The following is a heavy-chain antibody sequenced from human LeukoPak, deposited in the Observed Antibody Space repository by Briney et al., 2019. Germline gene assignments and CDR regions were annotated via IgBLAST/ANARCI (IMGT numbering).Heavy chain of an antibody. CDR2: IYYGGST. Sequence: SETLSLTCTVSGGSLSTYYWSWIRQPPGKGLEWIGYIYYGGSTNYNPSLKSRVTISVDTSKNQFSLKLSSVTAADTAMYYCARDGRIAVAGFYYYYGMDVWGQGTTVTVSS. J-gene: IGHJ6*02. CDR3: ARDGRIAVAGFYYYYGMDV. D-gene: IGHD6-19*01. V-gene: IGHV4-59*01. CDR1: GGSLSTYY.